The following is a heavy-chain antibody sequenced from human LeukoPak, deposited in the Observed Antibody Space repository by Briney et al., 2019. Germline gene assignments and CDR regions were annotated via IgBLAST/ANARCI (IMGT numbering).Heavy chain of an antibody. CDR1: GYSISSNYN. CDR3: ARDVYYGSGSYSDY. D-gene: IGHD3-10*01. J-gene: IGHJ4*02. CDR2: IHYSGSP. Sequence: PSETLSLTCAVSGYSISSNYNWGWIRQPPGKGREWIGSIHYSGSPYYNPSLKSRVTISVDTSKNQFSLKLSSVTAADTAVYYCARDVYYGSGSYSDYWGQGTLVTVSS. V-gene: IGHV4-38-2*02.